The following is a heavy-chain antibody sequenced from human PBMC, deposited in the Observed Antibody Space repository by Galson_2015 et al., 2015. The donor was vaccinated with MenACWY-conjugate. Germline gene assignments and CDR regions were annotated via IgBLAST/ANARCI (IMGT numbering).Heavy chain of an antibody. CDR3: AKSTYYYDSSGYCLGY. CDR1: GFTFSSYS. Sequence: SLRLSCAASGFTFSSYSMNWVRQAPGKGLEWVSYISSSSSTIYYADSVKGRFTISRDNAKNSLYLQVNSLRAEDTAVYYCAKSTYYYDSSGYCLGYWGQGTLVTVPS. CDR2: ISSSSSTI. D-gene: IGHD3-22*01. J-gene: IGHJ4*02. V-gene: IGHV3-48*01.